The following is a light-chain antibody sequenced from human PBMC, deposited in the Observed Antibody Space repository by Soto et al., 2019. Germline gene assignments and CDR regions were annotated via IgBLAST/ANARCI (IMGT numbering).Light chain of an antibody. CDR1: SSDVGGYNY. V-gene: IGLV2-8*01. Sequence: QSALTQPPSASGSPGQSVTISCTGTSSDVGGYNYVSWYQQHPGKAPKLMIYEVTKRPSGVPARFSGSKSGNTASLTVSGLQAEDEADYYCSSYAGSNSIYVFGTGTKLTVL. CDR3: SSYAGSNSIYV. J-gene: IGLJ1*01. CDR2: EVT.